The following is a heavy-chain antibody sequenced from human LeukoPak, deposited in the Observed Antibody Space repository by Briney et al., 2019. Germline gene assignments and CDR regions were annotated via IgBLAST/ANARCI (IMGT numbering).Heavy chain of an antibody. V-gene: IGHV3-13*05. CDR3: ARALSSGWCVFDY. CDR2: IGAAGDP. D-gene: IGHD6-19*01. Sequence: PGGSLRLSCAASGFTFSSYDMHWVRQPTGEGLEWVSAIGAAGDPYYPGSVKGRFTISRENAKNSLYLQMNSLRAGDTAVYYCARALSSGWCVFDYWGQGTLVTVSS. J-gene: IGHJ4*02. CDR1: GFTFSSYD.